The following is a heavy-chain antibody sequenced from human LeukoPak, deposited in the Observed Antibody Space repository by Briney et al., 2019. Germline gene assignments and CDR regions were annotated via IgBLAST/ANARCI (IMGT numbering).Heavy chain of an antibody. V-gene: IGHV3-74*01. CDR2: INSDGSST. J-gene: IGHJ4*02. D-gene: IGHD6-19*01. CDR3: GKGSSSGWRLGRNDY. CDR1: GFTFSSYW. Sequence: GGSLRLSCAASGFTFSSYWMNWVRQAPGKGLVWVSRINSDGSSTSYADSVKGRFTISRDNSKNTLYLQINSLRAEDTAVYYCGKGSSSGWRLGRNDYWGQGTLVTVSS.